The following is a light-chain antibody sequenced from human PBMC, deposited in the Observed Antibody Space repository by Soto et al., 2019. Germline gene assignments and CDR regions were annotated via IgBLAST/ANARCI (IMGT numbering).Light chain of an antibody. Sequence: DIQMTQSPSTLSASVGDRGTITSPPSQSISSWLAWYQQKPGKAPKLLIYKESTLATGVPSRFSGSGFGAESTLTISSLQTDDFATYYCQQYMAYPYAFGQGTKVDIK. V-gene: IGKV1-5*03. CDR1: QSISSW. CDR3: QQYMAYPYA. CDR2: KES. J-gene: IGKJ2*01.